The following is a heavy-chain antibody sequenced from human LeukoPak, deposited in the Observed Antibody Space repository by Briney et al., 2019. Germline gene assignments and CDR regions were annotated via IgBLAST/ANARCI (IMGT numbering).Heavy chain of an antibody. D-gene: IGHD6-19*01. CDR1: GYTFTSYG. V-gene: IGHV1-46*01. CDR2: INPSGGST. J-gene: IGHJ5*02. CDR3: ARDSGSYSSGWSIVGVSGWFDP. Sequence: ASVKVSCKASGYTFTSYGITWVRQAPGQGLEWMGIINPSGGSTNYAQKFQGRVTMTRDTSTNTVYMELSSLRSEDTAVYYCARDSGSYSSGWSIVGVSGWFDPWGQGTLVTVSS.